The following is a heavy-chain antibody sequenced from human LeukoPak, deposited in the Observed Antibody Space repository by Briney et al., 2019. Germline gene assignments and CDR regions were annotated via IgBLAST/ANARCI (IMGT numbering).Heavy chain of an antibody. CDR3: ARTVIQDAFDI. V-gene: IGHV3-21*01. Sequence: GGSLRLSCTASGFTFSSYSMNWVRQAPGKGLEWVSSISSSSSYIYYADSVKGRFTISRDNAKNSLYLQMNSLRAEDTAVYYCARTVIQDAFDIWGQGTMVTVSS. D-gene: IGHD2-21*01. CDR1: GFTFSSYS. CDR2: ISSSSSYI. J-gene: IGHJ3*02.